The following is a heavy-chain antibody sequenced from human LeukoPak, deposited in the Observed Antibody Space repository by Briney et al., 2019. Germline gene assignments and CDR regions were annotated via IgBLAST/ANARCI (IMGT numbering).Heavy chain of an antibody. D-gene: IGHD7-27*01. V-gene: IGHV4-59*01. J-gene: IGHJ6*02. CDR3: ASSPNWDGMDV. Sequence: SETLSLTCTVSGGSISSYYWSWIRQPPGKGLEWIGYIYYGGSTNYNPSLKSRVTISVDTSKNQISLKLSSVTAADTAVYYCASSPNWDGMDVWGQGTTVTVSS. CDR2: IYYGGST. CDR1: GGSISSYY.